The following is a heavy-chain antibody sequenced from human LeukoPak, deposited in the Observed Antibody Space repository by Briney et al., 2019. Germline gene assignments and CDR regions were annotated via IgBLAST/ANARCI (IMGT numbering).Heavy chain of an antibody. V-gene: IGHV4-39*07. D-gene: IGHD6-13*01. CDR1: GGSISSGGYY. Sequence: SETLSLTCTVSGGSISSGGYYWSWIRQPPGKGLEWIGEINHSGSTNYNPSLKSRVTISVDTSKNQFSLKLSSVTAADTAVYYCASLPAAGWPAGDYWGQGTLVTVSS. CDR3: ASLPAAGWPAGDY. CDR2: INHSGST. J-gene: IGHJ4*02.